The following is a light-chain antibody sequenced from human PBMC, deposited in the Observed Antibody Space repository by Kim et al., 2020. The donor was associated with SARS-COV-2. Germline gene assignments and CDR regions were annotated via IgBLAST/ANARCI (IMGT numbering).Light chain of an antibody. CDR1: QDIRND. CDR3: LQHNSYPIT. J-gene: IGKJ5*01. V-gene: IGKV1-17*01. CDR2: GAS. Sequence: ASLGDRVTITCRESQDIRNDLGWYQQSPGRAPKRLIYGASSLQSGVPSRFSGSGSGTEFTLTISSLQPEDFATYFCLQHNSYPITFGQGTRLEI.